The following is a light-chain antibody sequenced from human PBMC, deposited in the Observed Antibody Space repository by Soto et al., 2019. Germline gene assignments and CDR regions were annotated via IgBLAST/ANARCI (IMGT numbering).Light chain of an antibody. Sequence: QSVLTQPPSVSGAPGQRVTISCTGSSSNIGAVYDVHWYQQLPGTAPKLLIYGNSNRPSGVPDRFSGSKSGASASLAITGLQDEDEADYYCQSYDSSLSGSSVFGTGTKVTVL. V-gene: IGLV1-40*01. CDR3: QSYDSSLSGSSV. J-gene: IGLJ1*01. CDR1: SSNIGAVYD. CDR2: GNS.